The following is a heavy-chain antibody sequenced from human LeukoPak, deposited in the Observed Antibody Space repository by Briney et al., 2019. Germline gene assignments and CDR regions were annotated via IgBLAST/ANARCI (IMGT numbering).Heavy chain of an antibody. Sequence: SETLSLTCTVSGGSISSYYWNWIRQPPGKGLEWIGYIYYSGSTNYNPSLKSRVTISVDTSKNQFSLKLSSVTAADTAVYYCARDDYGEYGYFDLWGRGTLATVSS. J-gene: IGHJ2*01. CDR2: IYYSGST. V-gene: IGHV4-59*01. CDR1: GGSISSYY. CDR3: ARDDYGEYGYFDL. D-gene: IGHD4-17*01.